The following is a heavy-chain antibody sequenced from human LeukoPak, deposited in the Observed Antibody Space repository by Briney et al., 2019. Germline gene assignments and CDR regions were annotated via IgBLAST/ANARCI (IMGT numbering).Heavy chain of an antibody. CDR2: ISYDGSNK. J-gene: IGHJ4*02. CDR3: AKSGSSGWYRTHYFDY. Sequence: GRSLRLSCAASGFTFSSYGMHWVRQAPGKGLEWVAVISYDGSNKYYADSVKGRFTISRDNSKNTLYLQMNSLRAEDTAVYYCAKSGSSGWYRTHYFDYWGQGTLVAVSS. V-gene: IGHV3-30*18. D-gene: IGHD6-19*01. CDR1: GFTFSSYG.